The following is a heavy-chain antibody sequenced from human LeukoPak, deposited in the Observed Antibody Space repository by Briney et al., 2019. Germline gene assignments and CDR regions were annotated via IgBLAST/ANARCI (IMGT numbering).Heavy chain of an antibody. Sequence: SVTVSCKASGGTFSCYAISWVRQAPGQGLEWMGGIIPIFGTANYAQKFQGRVTITADESTSTAYMELSSLRSEDTAVYYCARDQGNPGDYYYGMDVWGQGTTVTVSS. D-gene: IGHD4-23*01. CDR3: ARDQGNPGDYYYGMDV. CDR2: IIPIFGTA. J-gene: IGHJ6*02. V-gene: IGHV1-69*13. CDR1: GGTFSCYA.